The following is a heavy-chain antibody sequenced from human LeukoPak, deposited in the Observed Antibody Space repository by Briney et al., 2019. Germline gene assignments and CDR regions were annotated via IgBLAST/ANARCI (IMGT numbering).Heavy chain of an antibody. CDR1: GLTLSSYA. CDR3: AKDTSTRWYSSTPLPGDY. Sequence: PGGSLRLSCAASGLTLSSYAMSWVRHAPGKGLEWVSGITGSGGNTYYADSVKGRFPISRDNSKNTLYLQMSSLRAEDTGIYYCAKDTSTRWYSSTPLPGDYWGQGTLVTVSS. V-gene: IGHV3-23*01. D-gene: IGHD6-13*01. CDR2: ITGSGGNT. J-gene: IGHJ4*02.